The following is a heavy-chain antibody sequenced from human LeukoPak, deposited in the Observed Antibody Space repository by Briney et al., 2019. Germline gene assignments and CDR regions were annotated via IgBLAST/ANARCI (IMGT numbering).Heavy chain of an antibody. CDR2: ISGSAVST. CDR3: ARDFTIFGVVSNSGRVDY. D-gene: IGHD3-3*01. Sequence: PGGSLRLSCAASGFTFSSYGMSWVRQAPGKGLEWVSAISGSAVSTYYADSVKGRFTISRDNSKNTLYLQMNSLRAEDTAVYYCARDFTIFGVVSNSGRVDYWGQGTLVTVSS. V-gene: IGHV3-23*01. CDR1: GFTFSSYG. J-gene: IGHJ4*02.